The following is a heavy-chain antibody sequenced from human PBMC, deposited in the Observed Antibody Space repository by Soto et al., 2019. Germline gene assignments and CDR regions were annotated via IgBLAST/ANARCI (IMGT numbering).Heavy chain of an antibody. V-gene: IGHV4-30-4*08. D-gene: IGHD2-15*01. J-gene: IGHJ4*02. CDR1: GGSIRGDYY. CDR2: IYYSGSS. CDR3: AREGARWPGYFDS. Sequence: QVRLHESGPGLVKPSQTLSLTCSVSGGSIRGDYYWSWIRQSPEKGLEWIGYIYYSGSSYSNPALQSRLSMSLDTSKNQFSLKLRSVTAADTAVYYCAREGARWPGYFDSWGQGALVAVSS.